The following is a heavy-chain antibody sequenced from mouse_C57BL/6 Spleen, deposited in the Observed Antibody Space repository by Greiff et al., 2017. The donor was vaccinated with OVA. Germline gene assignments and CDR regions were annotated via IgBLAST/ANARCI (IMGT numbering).Heavy chain of an antibody. J-gene: IGHJ4*01. CDR2: INPYNGGT. V-gene: IGHV1-19*01. Sequence: EVQLQQSGPVLVKPGASVKMSCKASGYTFTDYYMNWVKQSHGKSLEWIGVINPYNGGTSYNQKFKGKATLTVDKSSSTAYMELNSLTSEDSAVYYCARDGELRAMDDWGQGTSVTVSS. D-gene: IGHD1-1*01. CDR1: GYTFTDYY. CDR3: ARDGELRAMDD.